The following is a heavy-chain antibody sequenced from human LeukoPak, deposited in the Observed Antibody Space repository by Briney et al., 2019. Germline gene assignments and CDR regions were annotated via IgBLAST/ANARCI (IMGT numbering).Heavy chain of an antibody. V-gene: IGHV3-30*04. CDR3: ARDLAPVVPAAKNYGMDV. J-gene: IGHJ6*04. Sequence: RSLSLSCAASGFTFSSYAMHWVRQAPGKGLEWVAVISYDGSNKYYADSVKGRFTISRDNSKNTLYPQMNSLRAEDTAVYYCARDLAPVVPAAKNYGMDVWGKGTTVTVSS. D-gene: IGHD2-2*01. CDR2: ISYDGSNK. CDR1: GFTFSSYA.